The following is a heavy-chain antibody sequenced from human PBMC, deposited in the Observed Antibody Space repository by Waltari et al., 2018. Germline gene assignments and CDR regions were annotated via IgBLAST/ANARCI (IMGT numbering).Heavy chain of an antibody. CDR3: AKQSPSYTRGWYPLES. J-gene: IGHJ4*02. Sequence: EVQLVESGGNLIQPGGSLSLSCEASGFTVRTTSLSWVRPAPGKGLEWVSIIYSGGNTYYAGSVKGRFTISRDNYKNMVYLEMNSLRAEDTAVYYCAKQSPSYTRGWYPLESWGPGTLVTVSP. CDR1: GFTVRTTS. V-gene: IGHV3-53*01. D-gene: IGHD6-19*01. CDR2: IYSGGNT.